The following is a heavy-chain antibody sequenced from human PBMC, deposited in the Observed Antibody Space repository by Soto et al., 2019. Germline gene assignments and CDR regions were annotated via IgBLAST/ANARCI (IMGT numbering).Heavy chain of an antibody. Sequence: ASVKVSCKASGGTFSSYAISWVRQAPGQGLEWMGGIIPIFGTANYAQKFQGRVTITADESTSTAYMELSSLRSEDTAVYYCAREDIVLMVYETYYYYGMDVWGQGTTVTVSS. V-gene: IGHV1-69*13. CDR2: IIPIFGTA. D-gene: IGHD2-8*01. CDR1: GGTFSSYA. CDR3: AREDIVLMVYETYYYYGMDV. J-gene: IGHJ6*02.